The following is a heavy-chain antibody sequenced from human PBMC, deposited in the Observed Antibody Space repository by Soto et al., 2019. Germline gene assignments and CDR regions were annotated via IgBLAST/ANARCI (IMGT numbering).Heavy chain of an antibody. CDR3: ARDDLRGQRVPPNCFDS. CDR1: GFTFSSYA. D-gene: IGHD3-3*01. J-gene: IGHJ5*01. V-gene: IGHV3-23*01. CDR2: ISGSGAST. Sequence: GGSLRLSCAASGFTFSSYAMSWVRRAPGKGLEWVSAISGSGASTYYADSVKGRFTISRDNSKNTLYLQMDSLRAEDTALYYCARDDLRGQRVPPNCFDSWGQGTLVTLSS.